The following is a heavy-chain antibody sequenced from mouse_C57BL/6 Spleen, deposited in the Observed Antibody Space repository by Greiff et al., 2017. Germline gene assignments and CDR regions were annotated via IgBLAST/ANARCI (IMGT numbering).Heavy chain of an antibody. CDR3: ARSGYYGSSPSYWYFDV. CDR1: GYAFSSYW. V-gene: IGHV1-80*01. D-gene: IGHD1-1*01. CDR2: IYPGDGDT. J-gene: IGHJ1*03. Sequence: QVQLQQSGAELVKPGASVKISCKASGYAFSSYWMNWVKQRPGKGLEWIGQIYPGDGDTNYNGKFKGKATLTAAKSSSTAYMQLSSLTSEDSAVYFCARSGYYGSSPSYWYFDVWGTGTTVTVSS.